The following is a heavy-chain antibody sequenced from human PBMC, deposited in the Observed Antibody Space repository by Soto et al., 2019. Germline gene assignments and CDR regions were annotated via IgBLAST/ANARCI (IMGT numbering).Heavy chain of an antibody. Sequence: QVQLVQSGAEERKPGASVKVSCKASGYTFSTYAMHWVRRAPGQSLEWMGWFNGGNGNIKYSQKFEGRVTITTDTAASPAYMELNVLRSEDTAVYYCARGNVRGGCLDYWGQVALVSVSS. CDR1: GYTFSTYA. CDR3: ARGNVRGGCLDY. J-gene: IGHJ4*02. D-gene: IGHD3-10*01. V-gene: IGHV1-3*05. CDR2: FNGGNGNI.